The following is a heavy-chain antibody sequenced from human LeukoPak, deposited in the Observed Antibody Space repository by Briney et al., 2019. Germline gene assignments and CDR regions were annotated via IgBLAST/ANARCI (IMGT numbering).Heavy chain of an antibody. J-gene: IGHJ5*02. V-gene: IGHV3-48*03. D-gene: IGHD3-22*01. CDR2: ISSSGSTI. Sequence: GRSLRLSCAASGFTFSSYEMNWVRQAPGKGLGWVSYISSSGSTICYADSVKGRFTISRDNAKNSLYLQMNSLRAEDTAVYYCARAATMKGWFDPWGQGTLVTVSS. CDR3: ARAATMKGWFDP. CDR1: GFTFSSYE.